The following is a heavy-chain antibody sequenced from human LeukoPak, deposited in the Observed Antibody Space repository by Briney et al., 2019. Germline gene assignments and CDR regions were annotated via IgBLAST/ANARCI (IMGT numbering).Heavy chain of an antibody. V-gene: IGHV4-59*08. CDR2: IYYSGST. CDR1: GGSISSYY. CDR3: ARRECSGGSCYFDL. D-gene: IGHD2-15*01. Sequence: SETLSLTCTVSGGSISSYYWSWIRQPPGKGLEWIGYIYYSGSTNYNPSLKSRVTISVDTSKNQFSLKPSSVTAADTAVYYCARRECSGGSCYFDLWGRGTLVTVSS. J-gene: IGHJ2*01.